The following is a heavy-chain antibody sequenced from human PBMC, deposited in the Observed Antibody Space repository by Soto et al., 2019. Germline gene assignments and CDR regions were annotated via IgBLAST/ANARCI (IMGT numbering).Heavy chain of an antibody. CDR3: ARSNWNLYYFDY. V-gene: IGHV3-13*01. J-gene: IGHJ4*02. CDR1: GFTFSSYD. Sequence: GGSLRLSCAASGFTFSSYDMHWVRQATGKGLEWVSAIGTAGDTYYPGSVKGRFTISRENAKNSLYLQMNSLRAGDTAVYYCARSNWNLYYFDYWGQGTLVTVSS. CDR2: IGTAGDT. D-gene: IGHD1-20*01.